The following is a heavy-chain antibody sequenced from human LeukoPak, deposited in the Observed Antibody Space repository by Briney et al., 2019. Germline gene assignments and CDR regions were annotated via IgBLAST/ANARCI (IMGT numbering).Heavy chain of an antibody. V-gene: IGHV1-2*02. Sequence: GASVKVSCKASGGTFSSYAISWVRQAPGQGLEWMGWINPNSGGTNYAQKFQGRVTMTRDTSISTAYMELSRLRSDDTAVYYCARMHPIPFVDYWGQGTLVTVSS. CDR2: INPNSGGT. CDR1: GGTFSSYA. D-gene: IGHD2/OR15-2a*01. CDR3: ARMHPIPFVDY. J-gene: IGHJ4*02.